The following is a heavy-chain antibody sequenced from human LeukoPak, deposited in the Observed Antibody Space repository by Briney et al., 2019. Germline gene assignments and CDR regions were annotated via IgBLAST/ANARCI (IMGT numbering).Heavy chain of an antibody. D-gene: IGHD3-16*01. V-gene: IGHV4-39*01. J-gene: IGHJ5*02. Sequence: PSETLSLTCTVSGGSISSSSYYWGWIRQPPGKGLEWIGSIYYSGSTYYNPSLKSRVTISVDTSKNQFSLKLSSVTAADTAVYYCARHRVPVSDKYNWFDPWGQGTLVTVSS. CDR3: ARHRVPVSDKYNWFDP. CDR1: GGSISSSSYY. CDR2: IYYSGST.